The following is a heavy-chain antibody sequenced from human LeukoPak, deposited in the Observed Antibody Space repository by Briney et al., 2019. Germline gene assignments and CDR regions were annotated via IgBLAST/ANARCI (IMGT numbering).Heavy chain of an antibody. V-gene: IGHV1-2*02. CDR2: INANSGGT. D-gene: IGHD3-16*02. CDR3: ARGRRNIWESYLLN. Sequence: ASVKVSCKASGHTFTGYYMHWVREAPGQGLEWMGWINANSGGTNYAQKFQGRVTMTRDTSISTAYMDLSRLRSDDTAVYYCARGRRNIWESYLLNWGQGSPVTVAS. J-gene: IGHJ4*02. CDR1: GHTFTGYY.